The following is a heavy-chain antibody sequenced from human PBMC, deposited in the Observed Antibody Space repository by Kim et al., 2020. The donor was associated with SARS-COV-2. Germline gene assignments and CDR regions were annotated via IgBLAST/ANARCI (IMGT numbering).Heavy chain of an antibody. Sequence: GGSLRLSCAASGFTFSSYGMHWVRQAPGKGLEWVAVISYDGSNKYYADSVKGRFTISRDNSKNTLYLQMNSLRAEDTAVYYCAKDHSSSCCFDYWGQGTLVTVSS. CDR3: AKDHSSSCCFDY. CDR1: GFTFSSYG. D-gene: IGHD6-13*01. CDR2: ISYDGSNK. V-gene: IGHV3-30*18. J-gene: IGHJ4*02.